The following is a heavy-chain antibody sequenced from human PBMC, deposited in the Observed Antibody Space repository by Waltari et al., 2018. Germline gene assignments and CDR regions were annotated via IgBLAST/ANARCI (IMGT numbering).Heavy chain of an antibody. CDR2: IIPIFGTA. CDR1: GGPGSGYA. Sequence: QVQLVQSGAEVKKPGASVKVSCKAFGGPGSGYAIRWVRPAPGQGLDWMGGIIPIFGTANYAQKFQGRVTITADESTSTAYMELSSLRSEDTAVYYCAGMSSRGFSYNFDYWSQGTLVTVSS. J-gene: IGHJ4*02. CDR3: AGMSSRGFSYNFDY. D-gene: IGHD3-16*01. V-gene: IGHV1-69*01.